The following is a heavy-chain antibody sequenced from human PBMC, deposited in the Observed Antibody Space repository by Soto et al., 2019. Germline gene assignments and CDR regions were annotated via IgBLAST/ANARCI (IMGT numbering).Heavy chain of an antibody. Sequence: ETLSLTCAVYGGSFSGYYWSWIRQPPGKGLEWIGEINHSGSTNYDPSLKSRVTISVDTSKNQFSLKLSSVTAADTAVYYCARGRGSYDILTGAPRGYYYYYGMDVWGQGTTVTVSS. D-gene: IGHD3-9*01. CDR2: INHSGST. V-gene: IGHV4-34*01. CDR1: GGSFSGYY. J-gene: IGHJ6*02. CDR3: ARGRGSYDILTGAPRGYYYYYGMDV.